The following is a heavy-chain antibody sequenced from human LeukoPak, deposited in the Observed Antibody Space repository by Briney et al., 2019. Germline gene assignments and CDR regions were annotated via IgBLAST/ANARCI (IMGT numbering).Heavy chain of an antibody. CDR3: ARESGSQACFDY. CDR2: MNPNSGNT. CDR1: GYTFTSYD. J-gene: IGHJ4*02. Sequence: ASVKVSCKASGYTFTSYDINWVRQATGQGLEWMGWMNPNSGNTGYAQKFQGRVTITRNTSISTAYMELSSLRSEDTAVYYCARESGSQACFDYWGQGTLVTVSS. D-gene: IGHD1-26*01. V-gene: IGHV1-8*03.